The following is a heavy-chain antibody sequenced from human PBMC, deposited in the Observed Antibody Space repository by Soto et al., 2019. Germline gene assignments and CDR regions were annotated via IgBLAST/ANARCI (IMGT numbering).Heavy chain of an antibody. Sequence: PGGSLRLSCTASGSTFTYYAFSWVRQAPGKGLEWVSAISANGRGIYYADSVRGRFTISRDNSKNTVFLHMDSLRAEDTAVYYCAKDRDYPRDQFHYWGQGTLVTVSS. D-gene: IGHD2-2*01. V-gene: IGHV3-23*01. CDR2: ISANGRGI. CDR3: AKDRDYPRDQFHY. J-gene: IGHJ4*02. CDR1: GSTFTYYA.